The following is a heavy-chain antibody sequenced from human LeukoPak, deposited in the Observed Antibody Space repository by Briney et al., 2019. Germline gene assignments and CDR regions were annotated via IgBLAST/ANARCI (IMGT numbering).Heavy chain of an antibody. Sequence: AESLKISCEGSGYIFTAYWIAWVRQMPREGLEWMGIIYPGDSETRYSPSFQGQVTISADKSVSTAYLQWGSLKASDTAMYYCTRSPRDGYHDAFDIWGQGTMVTVFS. CDR1: GYIFTAYW. CDR2: IYPGDSET. V-gene: IGHV5-51*01. D-gene: IGHD5-24*01. J-gene: IGHJ3*02. CDR3: TRSPRDGYHDAFDI.